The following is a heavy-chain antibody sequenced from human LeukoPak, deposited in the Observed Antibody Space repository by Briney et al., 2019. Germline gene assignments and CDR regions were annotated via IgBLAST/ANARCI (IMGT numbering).Heavy chain of an antibody. V-gene: IGHV3-21*01. J-gene: IGHJ4*02. Sequence: GGSLRLSCVGSGFSFSGNSMNWVRQAPGKGLEWVSGISRTSTYIYYADSVQGRFTISRDNAKNSLYLQMNSLRAEDTAVYYCAREERGSMVRGAPPSDYWGQGTLVTVSS. CDR3: AREERGSMVRGAPPSDY. CDR2: ISRTSTYI. D-gene: IGHD3-10*01. CDR1: GFSFSGNS.